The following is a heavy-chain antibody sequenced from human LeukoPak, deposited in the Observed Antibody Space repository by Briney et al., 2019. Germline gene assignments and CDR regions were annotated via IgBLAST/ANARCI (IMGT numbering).Heavy chain of an antibody. CDR3: ARGGYSYGYQD. Sequence: GESLKISCKGSGYSFTNYWIGWVRQMPGKGLEWMGIIYSGDSDTKYSPSFQGQVTITADKSISTAYLQWSSLKASDTAMYYCARGGYSYGYQDWGQGTLVTVSS. J-gene: IGHJ4*02. D-gene: IGHD5-18*01. V-gene: IGHV5-51*01. CDR1: GYSFTNYW. CDR2: IYSGDSDT.